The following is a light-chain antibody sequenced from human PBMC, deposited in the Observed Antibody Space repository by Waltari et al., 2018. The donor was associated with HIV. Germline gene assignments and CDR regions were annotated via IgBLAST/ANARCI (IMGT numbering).Light chain of an antibody. V-gene: IGLV2-11*01. CDR1: SSDVGRYNY. CDR3: CSYAGSYTLV. CDR2: EVS. J-gene: IGLJ2*01. Sequence: QSALTPPRSVSGSPGQAVTISCPGTSSDVGRYNYVPWYQQHPGKAPKLMIYEVSKLPSGVPARFSGSKAGNTASLTISGLQAEDEADCYCCSYAGSYTLVFGGGTKLTVL.